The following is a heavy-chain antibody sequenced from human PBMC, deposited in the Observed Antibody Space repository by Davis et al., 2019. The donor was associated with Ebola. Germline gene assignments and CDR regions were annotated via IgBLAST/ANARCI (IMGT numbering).Heavy chain of an antibody. CDR3: ARRGPSLRRGSGTYYPWFDP. V-gene: IGHV1-46*01. J-gene: IGHJ5*02. D-gene: IGHD3-10*01. Sequence: AASVKVSCKASGYTFTSYYVHWVRQAPGQGLEWMGVINPSGGNTNYAQKFQGRVTMTRDTSTSTVYMELSSLRSDDTAVYYCARRGPSLRRGSGTYYPWFDPWGQGTLVTVSS. CDR2: INPSGGNT. CDR1: GYTFTSYY.